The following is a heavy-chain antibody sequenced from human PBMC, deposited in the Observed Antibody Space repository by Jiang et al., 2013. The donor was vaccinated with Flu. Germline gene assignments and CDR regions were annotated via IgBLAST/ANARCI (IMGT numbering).Heavy chain of an antibody. CDR2: IYYSGST. Sequence: TVSGGSISSYYWSWIRQPPGKGLEWIGYIYYSGSTNYNPSLKSRVTISVDTSKNQFSLKLSSVTAADTAVYYCARYPQWELHHSDHAFDIWGQGTMVTVSS. J-gene: IGHJ3*02. CDR3: ARYPQWELHHSDHAFDI. CDR1: GGSISSYY. D-gene: IGHD1-26*01. V-gene: IGHV4-59*08.